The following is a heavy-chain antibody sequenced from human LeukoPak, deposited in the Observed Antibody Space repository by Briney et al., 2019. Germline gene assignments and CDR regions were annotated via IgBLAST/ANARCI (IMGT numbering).Heavy chain of an antibody. J-gene: IGHJ4*02. D-gene: IGHD1-1*01. V-gene: IGHV3-7*01. CDR3: ARGNEYTRLFDY. CDR2: IRKDGNEK. Sequence: GGSLRLSCAASGFTFSDYWMSWVRQAPGNGLEWVANIRKDGNEKYYVDSVKGRFTISRDNAKNSLYLQMNSLRAEDTAVYYCARGNEYTRLFDYWGQGTLVTVSS. CDR1: GFTFSDYW.